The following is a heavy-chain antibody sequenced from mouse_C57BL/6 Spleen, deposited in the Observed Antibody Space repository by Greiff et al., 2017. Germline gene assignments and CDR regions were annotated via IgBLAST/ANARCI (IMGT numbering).Heavy chain of an antibody. CDR1: GYTFTSSW. CDR3: ARRPPGHYYAMDY. V-gene: IGHV1-53*01. J-gene: IGHJ4*01. CDR2: INPSNGGT. D-gene: IGHD3-2*02. Sequence: VQLQQPGTELVKPGASVKLSCKASGYTFTSSWMHWVKQRPGQGLEWIGNINPSNGGTNYNEKFKSKATLTVDKSSSTAYMQLSSLTSEDSAVYYCARRPPGHYYAMDYWGQGTSGTVSS.